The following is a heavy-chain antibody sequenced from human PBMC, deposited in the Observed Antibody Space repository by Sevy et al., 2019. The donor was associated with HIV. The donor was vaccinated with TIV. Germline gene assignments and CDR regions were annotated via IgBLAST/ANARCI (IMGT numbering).Heavy chain of an antibody. D-gene: IGHD2-8*01. CDR1: GFTPSTYG. V-gene: IGHV3-33*01. CDR3: ARDPRMYGDYLLAYFDY. CDR2: IGYDGSNK. Sequence: GGSLRLSCAASGFTPSTYGMHWVRQAPGKGLEWVAVIGYDGSNKYYADSVRGRLTISRYNSKNTLFLQMDSLRGEDTAVYYCARDPRMYGDYLLAYFDYWGQGTLVTVSS. J-gene: IGHJ4*02.